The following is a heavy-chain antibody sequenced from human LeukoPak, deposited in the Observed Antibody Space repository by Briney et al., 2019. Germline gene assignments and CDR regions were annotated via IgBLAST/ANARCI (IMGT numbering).Heavy chain of an antibody. J-gene: IGHJ5*02. CDR1: GGSFSGYY. CDR3: ASKPATYYYDSSGFWFDP. CDR2: INHSGST. V-gene: IGHV4-34*01. D-gene: IGHD3-22*01. Sequence: SETLSLTCAVYGGSFSGYYWSWIRQPPGKGLEWIGEINHSGSTNYNPSLKSRVTISVATSKNQFSLKLSSVTAADTAVYYCASKPATYYYDSSGFWFDPWGQGTLVTVSS.